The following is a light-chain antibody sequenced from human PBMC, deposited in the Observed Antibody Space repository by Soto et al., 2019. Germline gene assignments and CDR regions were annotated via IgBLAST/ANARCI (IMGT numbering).Light chain of an antibody. CDR2: AAS. CDR1: ESVTSS. V-gene: IGKV3-15*01. J-gene: IGKJ1*01. Sequence: EIVMTQSPATLSVSPGDRGTLSCRASESVTSSLAWYQQKPGQPPRLLIYAASTRATDVPARFSGGGSETEFTLTISSLQSEDFATYYCQHYNSYSEAFGQGTKVDIK. CDR3: QHYNSYSEA.